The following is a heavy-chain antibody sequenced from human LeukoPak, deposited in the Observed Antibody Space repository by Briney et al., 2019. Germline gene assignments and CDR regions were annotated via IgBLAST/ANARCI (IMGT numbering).Heavy chain of an antibody. D-gene: IGHD3-10*01. Sequence: PGGSLRLSCAASGFTFSSYGMHWVRQAPGKGLEWVAFIRYDGSNKYYADSVKGRFTISRDNSKNTLYLQMNSLRAEDTAVYYCANTHYYGSGSYYNVSPSDYWGQGTLVTVSS. CDR1: GFTFSSYG. V-gene: IGHV3-30*02. CDR3: ANTHYYGSGSYYNVSPSDY. CDR2: IRYDGSNK. J-gene: IGHJ4*02.